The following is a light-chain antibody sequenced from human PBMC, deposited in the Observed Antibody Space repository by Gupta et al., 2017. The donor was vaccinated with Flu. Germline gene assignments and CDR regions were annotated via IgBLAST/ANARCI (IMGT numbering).Light chain of an antibody. CDR3: SSYTISSTLM. J-gene: IGLJ3*02. CDR1: SSDVGVYNY. V-gene: IGLV2-14*01. Sequence: TSSDVGVYNYVSWYQQHPGKAPKLMIYEISNRPSWVSNRFSGSKSGNTASLSISVLQTDDEADYYCSSYTISSTLMFGGGTKLTVL. CDR2: EIS.